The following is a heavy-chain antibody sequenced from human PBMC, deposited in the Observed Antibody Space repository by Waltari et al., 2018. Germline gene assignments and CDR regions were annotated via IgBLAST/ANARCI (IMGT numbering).Heavy chain of an antibody. V-gene: IGHV1-18*01. CDR1: GYTFTSYG. D-gene: IGHD2-8*01. J-gene: IGHJ5*02. Sequence: QLHLVQSGAEVKKPGSSVQVSCKASGYTFTSYGISWLRQAPGQGLEWMGWISAYNGNTNDAQKPQGRVTMTTDTSTSTAYMELRSLRSDDTAVYYCARDRLVLMVYAIDWFDPWGQGTLVTVSS. CDR3: ARDRLVLMVYAIDWFDP. CDR2: ISAYNGNT.